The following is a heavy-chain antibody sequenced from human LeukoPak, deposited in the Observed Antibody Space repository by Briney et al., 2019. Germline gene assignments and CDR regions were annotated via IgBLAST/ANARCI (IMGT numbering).Heavy chain of an antibody. D-gene: IGHD1-26*01. CDR3: ARGGNYLLDAFDI. Sequence: QSGGSLRLSCAASGFTFSSYEMNWVRQAPGKGLVWVSRINSDGSDTSYVDSVKGRFTISRDNAKNTVYLQMNSLRAEDTAVYYCARGGNYLLDAFDIWGQGTMVTVSS. CDR1: GFTFSSYE. J-gene: IGHJ3*02. V-gene: IGHV3-74*01. CDR2: INSDGSDT.